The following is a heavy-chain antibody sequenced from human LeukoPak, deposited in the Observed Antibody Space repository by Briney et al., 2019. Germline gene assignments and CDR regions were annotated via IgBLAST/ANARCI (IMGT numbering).Heavy chain of an antibody. CDR2: IWYDGSKK. CDR3: ATWYCSGGSCFFDY. Sequence: GGSLRLSCAASGFTFRSYGMHWVRQAPGKGLGWVAVIWYDGSKKYYADSVKGRFTISRDNFKNMLYLQMNSLRAEDTAVYYCATWYCSGGSCFFDYWGQGTLVTVSS. V-gene: IGHV3-33*01. J-gene: IGHJ4*02. D-gene: IGHD2-15*01. CDR1: GFTFRSYG.